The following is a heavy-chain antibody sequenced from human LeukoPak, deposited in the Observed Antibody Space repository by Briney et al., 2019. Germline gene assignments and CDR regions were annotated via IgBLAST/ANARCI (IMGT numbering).Heavy chain of an antibody. CDR2: IKSKTDGGTT. J-gene: IGHJ4*02. D-gene: IGHD6-25*01. V-gene: IGHV3-15*01. Sequence: GGSLRLSCAASGFTFRNAWMTCVSQVPGKGLEWVGRIKSKTDGGTTDYTAPVKGRFTISRDDSKSTLFLQMNSLKTEDTAMYYCTVPYSSAWGYFFDYWGQGTLVSVSS. CDR3: TVPYSSAWGYFFDY. CDR1: GFTFRNAW.